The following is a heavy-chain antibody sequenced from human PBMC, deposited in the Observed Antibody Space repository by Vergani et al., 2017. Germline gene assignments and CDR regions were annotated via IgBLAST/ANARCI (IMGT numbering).Heavy chain of an antibody. J-gene: IGHJ4*02. CDR1: GFTVSSNY. Sequence: EVQLVESGGGLVQPGGSLRLSCAASGFTVSSNYMSWVRQAPGKGLEWVSYISSSSSTIYYADSVKGRFTISRDNAKNSLYLQMNSLRAEDTAVYYCASSASFFGVVIGADYWGQGTLVTVSS. V-gene: IGHV3-48*01. D-gene: IGHD3-3*01. CDR2: ISSSSSTI. CDR3: ASSASFFGVVIGADY.